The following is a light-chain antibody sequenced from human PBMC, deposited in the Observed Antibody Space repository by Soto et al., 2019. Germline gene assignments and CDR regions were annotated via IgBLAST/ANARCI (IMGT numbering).Light chain of an antibody. CDR3: QQRSNWLT. V-gene: IGKV3-11*01. J-gene: IGKJ4*01. CDR2: DAS. Sequence: EIVLTQSPATLSLSPGERATLSCRASQSVSSYLAWYQQKPGQARRLPVYDASNRATGTPPRFSASGSGTDFTLTISSLEPEDFALYYCQQRSNWLTFGGGTKVEIK. CDR1: QSVSSY.